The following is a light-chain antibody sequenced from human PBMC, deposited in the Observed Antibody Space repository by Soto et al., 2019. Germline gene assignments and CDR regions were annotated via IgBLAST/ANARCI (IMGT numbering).Light chain of an antibody. Sequence: DIHMTQSPSTLSASVGERVTITCRASQSISIWLAWYQQQPGKAPNLLIYKTSSLATGVPSRFSGSGSGTEFTLTISSLQPDDFATYYCQHWNDYSWTFGQGTKVEVK. J-gene: IGKJ1*01. CDR2: KTS. CDR1: QSISIW. CDR3: QHWNDYSWT. V-gene: IGKV1-5*03.